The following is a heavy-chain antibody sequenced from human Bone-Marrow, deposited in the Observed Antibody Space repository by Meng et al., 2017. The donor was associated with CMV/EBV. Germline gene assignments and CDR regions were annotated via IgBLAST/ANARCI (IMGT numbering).Heavy chain of an antibody. CDR2: IYYSGST. CDR1: GGSISSSSYY. Sequence: GSLRLFCTVSGGSISSSSYYWGWIRQPPGKGLEWIGSIYYSGSTNYNPSLKSRITISVDTSKNQFSLKLSSVTAADTAVYYCARVDYEFWSGYWRLDPWGQGTLVTVSS. V-gene: IGHV4-39*07. D-gene: IGHD3-3*01. J-gene: IGHJ5*02. CDR3: ARVDYEFWSGYWRLDP.